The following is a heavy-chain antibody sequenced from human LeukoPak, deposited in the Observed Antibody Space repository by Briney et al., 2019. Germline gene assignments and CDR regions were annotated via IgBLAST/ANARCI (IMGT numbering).Heavy chain of an antibody. CDR3: ASRYSSSGYYYYYYMDV. D-gene: IGHD6-13*01. J-gene: IGHJ6*03. Sequence: PGGSLRLSCAASGFTFSSYWMSWVRQAPGKGLEWVANIKQDGSEKYYVDSVKGRFTISRDNAKNSLYLQMNSLRAEDTAVYYCASRYSSSGYYYYYYMDVWGKGTTVTVSS. CDR1: GFTFSSYW. V-gene: IGHV3-7*01. CDR2: IKQDGSEK.